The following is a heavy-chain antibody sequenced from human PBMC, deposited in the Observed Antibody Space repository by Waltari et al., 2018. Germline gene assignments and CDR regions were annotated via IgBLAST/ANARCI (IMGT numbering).Heavy chain of an antibody. CDR2: IYYSWST. D-gene: IGHD1-26*01. CDR1: GGSISSSRYY. J-gene: IGHJ4*02. Sequence: QLQLQESGPGLVKPSETLSLTCTVSGGSISSSRYYWGWIGPPPGKVLEWIGSIYYSWSTYYNPSLKSRVTISVDTSKNQFSLKLSSVTAADTAVYYCARDRSEGAVGFWGQGTLVTVSS. CDR3: ARDRSEGAVGF. V-gene: IGHV4-39*07.